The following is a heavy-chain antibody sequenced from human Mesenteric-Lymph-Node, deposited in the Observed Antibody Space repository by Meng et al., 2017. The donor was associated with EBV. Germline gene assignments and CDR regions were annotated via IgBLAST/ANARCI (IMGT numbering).Heavy chain of an antibody. CDR1: GNTFTIDY. Sequence: QVHVLHCGAGVKKHGAPVNAYCKASGNTFTIDYMHWLRQSPGNRLEGMGWINVGKGNTKYSQNFQGRVSITRDTSASTAYMELSSLRSEDTAVYYCATTSSKSGVTGYWGQGTLVTVSS. J-gene: IGHJ4*02. CDR2: INVGKGNT. D-gene: IGHD3-10*01. CDR3: ATTSSKSGVTGY. V-gene: IGHV1-3*01.